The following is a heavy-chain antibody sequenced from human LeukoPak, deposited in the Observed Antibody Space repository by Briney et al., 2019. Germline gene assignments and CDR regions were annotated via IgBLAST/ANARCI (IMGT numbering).Heavy chain of an antibody. Sequence: PSGTLSLTCAVSGGSISSSNWWSWVRQPPGKGLEWIGEIYHSGSTNYNPSLKSRVTISVDKSKNQFSLTLSSVTAADTAVYYCARVTGYMIEDYFDYWGQGTLVTVSS. D-gene: IGHD3-22*01. V-gene: IGHV4-4*02. CDR3: ARVTGYMIEDYFDY. CDR1: GGSISSSNW. CDR2: IYHSGST. J-gene: IGHJ4*02.